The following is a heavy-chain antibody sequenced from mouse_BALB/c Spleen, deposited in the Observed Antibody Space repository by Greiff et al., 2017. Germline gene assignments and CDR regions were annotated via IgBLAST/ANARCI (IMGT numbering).Heavy chain of an antibody. D-gene: IGHD1-2*01. J-gene: IGHJ3*01. CDR2: ISNLAYSI. CDR3: ARGEGSHYYGYGGWFAY. CDR1: GFTFSDYG. Sequence: EVQLVESGGGLVQPGGSRKLSCAASGFTFSDYGMAWVRQAPGKGPEWVAFISNLAYSIYYADTVTGRFTISRENAKNTLYLEMSSLRSEDTAMYYCARGEGSHYYGYGGWFAYWGQGTLVTVSA. V-gene: IGHV5-15*02.